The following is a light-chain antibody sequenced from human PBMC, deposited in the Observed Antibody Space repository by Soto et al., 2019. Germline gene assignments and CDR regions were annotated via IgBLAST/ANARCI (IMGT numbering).Light chain of an antibody. CDR2: DVS. Sequence: IVSTQYTATLSLSPGERSTLSCMASESVRSYLAWYQQRPGQAPRLLIYDVSNRATGIPARFSGSGSGTDFTLTISSLEPEDFAVYYCQQRSNWPGTFGGGTKVDIK. J-gene: IGKJ4*01. CDR3: QQRSNWPGT. V-gene: IGKV3-11*01. CDR1: ESVRSY.